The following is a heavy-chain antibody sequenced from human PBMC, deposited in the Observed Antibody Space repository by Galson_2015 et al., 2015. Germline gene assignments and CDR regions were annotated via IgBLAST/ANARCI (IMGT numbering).Heavy chain of an antibody. V-gene: IGHV1-2*04. D-gene: IGHD5-12*01. CDR1: GYTFTSYY. CDR3: ARNGRGYSGYGVGGTYYYYGMDV. J-gene: IGHJ6*02. Sequence: SVKVSCKASGYTFTSYYMHWVRQAPGQGLEWMGWINPNSGGTNYAQKFQGWVTMTRDTSISTAYMELSRLRSDDTAVYYCARNGRGYSGYGVGGTYYYYGMDVWGQGTTVTVSS. CDR2: INPNSGGT.